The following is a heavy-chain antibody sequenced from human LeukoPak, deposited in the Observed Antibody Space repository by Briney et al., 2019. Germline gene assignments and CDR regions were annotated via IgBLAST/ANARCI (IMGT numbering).Heavy chain of an antibody. V-gene: IGHV1-69*06. CDR1: GGTFSSYA. D-gene: IGHD4-17*01. CDR2: IIPIFGTA. CDR3: AREDYGDHQNDY. Sequence: ASVTVSCKASGGTFSSYAISWVRQAPGQGLEWMGGIIPIFGTANYAQKFQGRVTITADKSTSTAYMELSSLRSEDTAVYYCAREDYGDHQNDYWGQGTLVTVSS. J-gene: IGHJ4*02.